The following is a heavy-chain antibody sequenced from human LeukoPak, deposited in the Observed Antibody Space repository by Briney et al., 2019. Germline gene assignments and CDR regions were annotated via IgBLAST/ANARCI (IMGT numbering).Heavy chain of an antibody. CDR3: ARDQGYGDYGWFDP. V-gene: IGHV3-11*06. J-gene: IGHJ5*02. CDR1: GFTFSDYY. D-gene: IGHD4-17*01. CDR2: ISSSSSYT. Sequence: GGSLILSCAASGFTFSDYYMSWIRQAPGKGLEWVSYISSSSSYTNYADSVKGRFTISRDNAKNSLYLQMNSLRAEDTAVYYCARDQGYGDYGWFDPWGQGTLVTVSS.